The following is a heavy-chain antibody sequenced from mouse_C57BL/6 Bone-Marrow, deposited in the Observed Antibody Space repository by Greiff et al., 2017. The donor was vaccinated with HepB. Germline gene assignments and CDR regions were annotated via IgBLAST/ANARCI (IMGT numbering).Heavy chain of an antibody. J-gene: IGHJ3*01. CDR2: IYPRSGNT. CDR1: GYTFTSYG. Sequence: LQESGAELARPGASVKLSCKASGYTFTSYGISWVKQRTGQGLEWIGEIYPRSGNTYYNEKFKGKATLTADKSSSTAYMELRSLTSEDSAVYFCARFGYYSWFAYWGQGTLVTVSA. CDR3: ARFGYYSWFAY. D-gene: IGHD2-12*01. V-gene: IGHV1-81*01.